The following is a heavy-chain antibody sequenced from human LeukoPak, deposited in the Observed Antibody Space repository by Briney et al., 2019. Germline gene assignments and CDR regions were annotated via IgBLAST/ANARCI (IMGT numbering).Heavy chain of an antibody. CDR2: INQDGSEE. J-gene: IGHJ4*02. D-gene: IGHD6-19*01. CDR1: GFTFSNYW. V-gene: IGHV3-7*01. CDR3: ARVVAVAGTDY. Sequence: GGSLRLSCAASGFTFSNYWMTWVRQAPGKGLEWVAHINQDGSEEHYMDSVKARFTISRDNAKNSLYLQMNSLRAEDTAVYYCARVVAVAGTDYWGQGTLVTVSS.